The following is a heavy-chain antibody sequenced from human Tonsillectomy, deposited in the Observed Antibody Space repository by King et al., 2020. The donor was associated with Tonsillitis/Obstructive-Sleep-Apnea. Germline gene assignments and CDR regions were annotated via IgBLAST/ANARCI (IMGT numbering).Heavy chain of an antibody. CDR1: GFTFDDYA. CDR3: AKDPVFVIVVVAGVPIALDI. CDR2: ISWNGGSI. V-gene: IGHV3-9*01. J-gene: IGHJ3*02. D-gene: IGHD2-2*01. Sequence: VQLVESGGDLVKPGRSLRLSCAASGFTFDDYAMDWVRQAPGKGLEWVAGISWNGGSIRYADSVKGRFTISRDNAKNSLYLQMNRLMAEDTALYYCAKDPVFVIVVVAGVPIALDIWGHGPMVTVSP.